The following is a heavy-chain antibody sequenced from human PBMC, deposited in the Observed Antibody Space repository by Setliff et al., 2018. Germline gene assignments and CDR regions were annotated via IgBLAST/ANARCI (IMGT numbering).Heavy chain of an antibody. D-gene: IGHD1-1*01. V-gene: IGHV4-4*09. CDR2: IYTSWST. J-gene: IGHJ4*02. CDR1: GASVSTHY. Sequence: SETLSLTCTVSGASVSTHYWSWVRQPPGKGLEWIGQIYTSWSTNYNPSLKGRATLSIDASKRQFSLKLTSVTAADTAVYYCARTGTYRYFDYWGQGALVTVSS. CDR3: ARTGTYRYFDY.